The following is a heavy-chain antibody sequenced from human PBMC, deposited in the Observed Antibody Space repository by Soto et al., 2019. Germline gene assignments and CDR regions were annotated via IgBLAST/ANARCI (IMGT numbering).Heavy chain of an antibody. CDR1: GYTFTSYG. Sequence: QVQLVQSGAEVKKPGASVKVSCKASGYTFTSYGITWVRQAPGQGLEWMGWISPYNGNTKYAQKLQGRVTMTTDTSTSTAYMEQRSLTSDDAAMYYCARNSSGRYNLFDPWGQGTLVTVSS. J-gene: IGHJ5*02. V-gene: IGHV1-18*01. CDR3: ARNSSGRYNLFDP. CDR2: ISPYNGNT. D-gene: IGHD6-19*01.